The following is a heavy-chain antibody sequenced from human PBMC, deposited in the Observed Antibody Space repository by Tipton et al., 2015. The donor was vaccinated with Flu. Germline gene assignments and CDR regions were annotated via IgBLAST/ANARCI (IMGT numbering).Heavy chain of an antibody. CDR3: ARVIIEENCGGDCYASFDY. Sequence: QLVQSGAEVKKPGASVKVSCKASGYTFTSYGISWVRQAPGQGLEWMGWISAYNGNTNYAQKLQGRVTMTTDTSTSTAYMELRSLRFDDTAVFYCARVIIEENCGGDCYASFDYRGQGTLVTVSS. J-gene: IGHJ4*02. D-gene: IGHD2-21*02. CDR1: GYTFTSYG. V-gene: IGHV1-18*01. CDR2: ISAYNGNT.